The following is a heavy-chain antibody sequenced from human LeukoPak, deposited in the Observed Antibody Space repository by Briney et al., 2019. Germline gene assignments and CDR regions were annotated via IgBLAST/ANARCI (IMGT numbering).Heavy chain of an antibody. CDR2: IRYDGNNK. CDR1: GFTFSTYG. J-gene: IGHJ4*02. Sequence: GGSLRLSCAASGFTFSTYGMYWVRQAPGKGLEWVSFIRYDGNNKYYADSVKGRFTISRDNSKNTLYLQMNSLRAEDTAVYYCARDRSVWSRLDYWGQGTLVTVSS. CDR3: ARDRSVWSRLDY. D-gene: IGHD3-10*01. V-gene: IGHV3-30*02.